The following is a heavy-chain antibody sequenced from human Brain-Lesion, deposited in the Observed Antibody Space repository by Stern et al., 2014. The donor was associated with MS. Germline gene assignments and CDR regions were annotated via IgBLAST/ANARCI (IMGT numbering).Heavy chain of an antibody. J-gene: IGHJ6*02. Sequence: QVQLQESGPRVVKPSETLSLVCTVSGDSSSFYYWNWIRQPPGKGLEWIGYIDNSGSTNYNPSLWSRVTISRDTSKNQISLKLASVTAADPAVYYCARLDHYYGMDVWGQGTTVTVSS. CDR3: ARLDHYYGMDV. CDR2: IDNSGST. V-gene: IGHV4-59*01. CDR1: GDSSSFYY.